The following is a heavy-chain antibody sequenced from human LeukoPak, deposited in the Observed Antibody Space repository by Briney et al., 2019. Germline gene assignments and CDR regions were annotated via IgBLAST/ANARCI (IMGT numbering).Heavy chain of an antibody. CDR2: IYYSGST. CDR1: GGSISSYY. V-gene: IGHV4-59*12. Sequence: SETLSLTCTVSGGSISSYYWSWIRQPPGKGLEWIGYIYYSGSTNYNPSLKGRVTISVDTSKNQFSLKLSSVTAADTAVYYCAREAGYSGYELLDYWGQGTLVTVSS. CDR3: AREAGYSGYELLDY. D-gene: IGHD5-12*01. J-gene: IGHJ4*02.